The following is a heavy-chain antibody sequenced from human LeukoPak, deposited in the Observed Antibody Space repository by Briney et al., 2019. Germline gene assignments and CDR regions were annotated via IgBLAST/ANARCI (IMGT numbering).Heavy chain of an antibody. V-gene: IGHV1-2*02. CDR1: GYTFTDYY. CDR3: ARVWPCSDGVCPDVFDY. D-gene: IGHD2-8*01. Sequence: ASVKVSYKTSGYTFTDYYIHWVRQAPGQGLEWMGWITPNIGGTNYAQKFQDRVTMTRDRSISTAYMELSSLRSDDTAVYYCARVWPCSDGVCPDVFDYWGQGTLVTVSS. J-gene: IGHJ4*02. CDR2: ITPNIGGT.